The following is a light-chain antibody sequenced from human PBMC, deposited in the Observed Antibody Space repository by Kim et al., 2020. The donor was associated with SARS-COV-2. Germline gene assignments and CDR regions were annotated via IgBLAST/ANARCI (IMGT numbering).Light chain of an antibody. V-gene: IGKV3-15*01. CDR2: GTS. Sequence: VSPGERVTLACRASQGVSSNLAWYQQKPGQAPRLLIYGTSTRAPDIPARFSGSGSGTEFTLTITSLQSADFAVYYCQQYNNWPLTFGGGTKVDIK. CDR3: QQYNNWPLT. J-gene: IGKJ4*01. CDR1: QGVSSN.